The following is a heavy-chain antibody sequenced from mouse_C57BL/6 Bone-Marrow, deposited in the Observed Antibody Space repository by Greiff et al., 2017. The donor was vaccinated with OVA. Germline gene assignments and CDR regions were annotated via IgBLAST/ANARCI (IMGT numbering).Heavy chain of an antibody. CDR2: IRSKSSNYAK. D-gene: IGHD1-1*01. V-gene: IGHV10-3*01. J-gene: IGHJ2*01. Sequence: EVKRVESGGGLVQPKGSLKLSCAASGFTFNTYAMHWVRQAPGKGLEWVARIRSKSSNYAKYYADSVKDRFTISRDDSQSMLYLQMNNLKTEDTAMYYCVREEIYYYGSPYFDYWGQGTTLTVSS. CDR3: VREEIYYYGSPYFDY. CDR1: GFTFNTYA.